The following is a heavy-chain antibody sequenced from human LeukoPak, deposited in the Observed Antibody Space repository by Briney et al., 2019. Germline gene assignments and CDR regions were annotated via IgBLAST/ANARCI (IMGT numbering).Heavy chain of an antibody. Sequence: GGSLRLSCAASGFTFSSYSMNWVRQAPGKGLEWVSSIGSSSSYIYYADSVKGRFTISRDNAKNSLYLQMNSLRAEDTAVYYCARENLGEVATFDYWGQGTLVTVSS. V-gene: IGHV3-21*01. CDR3: ARENLGEVATFDY. J-gene: IGHJ4*02. CDR2: IGSSSSYI. CDR1: GFTFSSYS. D-gene: IGHD3-16*01.